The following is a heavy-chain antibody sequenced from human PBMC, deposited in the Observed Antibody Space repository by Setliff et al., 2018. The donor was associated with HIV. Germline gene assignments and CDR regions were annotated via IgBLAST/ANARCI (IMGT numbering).Heavy chain of an antibody. CDR2: ITPSGST. Sequence: GSLRLSCAASGFTFSSYSMSWVRQPPGKGLEWIGEITPSGSTNYNPSLKSRVTISVYTSKNQFSLKLSSVTAADTAVYYCAAFFVTPLMTQDFRGQGTLVTVSS. V-gene: IGHV4-34*08. CDR3: AAFFVTPLMTQDF. CDR1: GFTFSSYS. D-gene: IGHD4-17*01. J-gene: IGHJ4*02.